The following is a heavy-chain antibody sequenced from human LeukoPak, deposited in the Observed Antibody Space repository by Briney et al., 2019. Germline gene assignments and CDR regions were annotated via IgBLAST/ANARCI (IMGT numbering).Heavy chain of an antibody. CDR3: ARGPDAGMVPILFYYMDV. CDR2: INPNSGGT. D-gene: IGHD3-10*01. Sequence: GASVKVSCKASGYTFTGYYMHWVRQAPGQGLEWMGWINPNSGGTNYAQKFQGWVTMTRDTSISTAYMELSRLRSDDTAVYYCARGPDAGMVPILFYYMDVWGKGTTVTVSS. CDR1: GYTFTGYY. J-gene: IGHJ6*03. V-gene: IGHV1-2*04.